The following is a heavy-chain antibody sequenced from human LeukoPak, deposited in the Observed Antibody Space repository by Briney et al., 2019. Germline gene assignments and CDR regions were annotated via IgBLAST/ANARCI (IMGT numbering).Heavy chain of an antibody. CDR2: ISGSGGST. D-gene: IGHD6-19*01. CDR1: GFTFSSYA. J-gene: IGHJ4*02. Sequence: SGESLRLSCAASGFTFSSYAMSWVRQAPGKGLEWVSAISGSGGSTYYADSVKGRFTISRDNSKNTLYLKMNSLRAEDTAVYYCAKEGDSSGWSAYFDYWGQGTLVTVSS. CDR3: AKEGDSSGWSAYFDY. V-gene: IGHV3-23*01.